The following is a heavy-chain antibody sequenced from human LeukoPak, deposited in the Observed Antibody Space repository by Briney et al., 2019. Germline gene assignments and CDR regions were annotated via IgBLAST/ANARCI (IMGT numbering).Heavy chain of an antibody. CDR2: ISSSSSYI. CDR3: AREGGGYYYYGMDV. Sequence: GGSLRLSCAASGFTFSSYSMNWVRQAPGKGLEWVSSISSSSSYIYYADSVKGRFTISRDNAKNSLYLQMNSLRAEDTAVYHCAREGGGYYYYGMDVWGQGTTVTVSS. V-gene: IGHV3-21*01. J-gene: IGHJ6*02. CDR1: GFTFSSYS.